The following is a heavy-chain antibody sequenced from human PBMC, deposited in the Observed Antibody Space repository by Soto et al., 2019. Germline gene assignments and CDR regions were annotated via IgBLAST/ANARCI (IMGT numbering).Heavy chain of an antibody. Sequence: QLQLQESGPGLVKPSETLSLTCTVSGYSISSSHYYWGWIRQPPGKGLEWIRSIYYSGSTYYNPSLKSRVAIFVDTSSNQFSLKLSSLTAADTAVYYCARRIATAASWFDPWGQGTLVTVSS. CDR1: GYSISSSHYY. D-gene: IGHD6-25*01. CDR2: IYYSGST. J-gene: IGHJ5*02. CDR3: ARRIATAASWFDP. V-gene: IGHV4-39*01.